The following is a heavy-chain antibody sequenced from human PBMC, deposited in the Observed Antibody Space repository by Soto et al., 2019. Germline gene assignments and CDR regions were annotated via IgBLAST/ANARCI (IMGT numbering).Heavy chain of an antibody. Sequence: QVQLQESGPGLVKPSQTLSLTCTVSGGSISSGDYYWSWIRQPPGKGLEWIGYIYDSGSTYYNSSRKTRVKITLDTSKNQFSLKLTSVTAAGSSVYCCARDNGVRPRGEGTLVTVSP. D-gene: IGHD2-8*01. V-gene: IGHV4-30-4*01. CDR1: GGSISSGDYY. CDR3: ARDNGVRP. CDR2: IYDSGST. J-gene: IGHJ4*02.